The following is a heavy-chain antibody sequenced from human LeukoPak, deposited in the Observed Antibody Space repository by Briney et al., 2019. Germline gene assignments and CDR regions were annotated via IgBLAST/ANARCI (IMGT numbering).Heavy chain of an antibody. CDR3: ASEEPMFSTVADY. D-gene: IGHD4-23*01. J-gene: IGHJ4*02. CDR2: INPNSGGT. V-gene: IGHV1-2*02. CDR1: GYTFTGYY. Sequence: ASVKVSCKASGYTFTGYYMHWVRQAPGQGLEWMGWINPNSGGTNYAQKFQGRVTMTRDTSISTAYMELSRLRSDDTAVYYCASEEPMFSTVADYWGQGTLVTVSS.